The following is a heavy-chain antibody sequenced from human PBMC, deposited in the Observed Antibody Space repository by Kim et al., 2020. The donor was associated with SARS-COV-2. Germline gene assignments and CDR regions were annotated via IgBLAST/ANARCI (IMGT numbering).Heavy chain of an antibody. V-gene: IGHV3-30*18. Sequence: GGSLRLSCSASGFTFNTYGMHWVRQAPGKGLEWVAVISYDGSNKYYADSVKGRFTISRDNSKNTLYLQMNSLRNEDTAVYYCAKSFSVSYYGYDYWGQGTLVTVSS. CDR3: AKSFSVSYYGYDY. CDR2: ISYDGSNK. CDR1: GFTFNTYG. J-gene: IGHJ4*02. D-gene: IGHD1-26*01.